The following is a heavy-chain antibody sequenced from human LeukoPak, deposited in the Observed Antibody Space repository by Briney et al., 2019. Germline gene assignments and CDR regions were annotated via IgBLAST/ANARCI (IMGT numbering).Heavy chain of an antibody. D-gene: IGHD4-11*01. J-gene: IGHJ4*02. CDR3: ARGIGSTVFFDH. CDR1: GFTFNNHA. Sequence: GGSLRLSCAASGFTFNNHAIRWVRQAPGKGLEWVSVMYSGGNTYYADSVKGRFTISRDKSKNTLYLQMNSLRAEDTAVYYCARGIGSTVFFDHWGQGTLVTVSS. CDR2: MYSGGNT. V-gene: IGHV3-53*01.